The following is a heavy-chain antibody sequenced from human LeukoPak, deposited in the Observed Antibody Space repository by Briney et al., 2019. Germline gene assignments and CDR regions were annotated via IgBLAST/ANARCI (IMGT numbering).Heavy chain of an antibody. D-gene: IGHD2-15*01. Sequence: SEAPSLTCTVSGGSISSYYWSWIRQPPGKGLEWIGYIYYSGSTNYNPSLKSRVTISVDTSKNQFSLKLSSVTAADTAVYCCAKGGSPTYYYYGMDVWGQGTTVTVSS. V-gene: IGHV4-59*01. CDR3: AKGGSPTYYYYGMDV. CDR1: GGSISSYY. J-gene: IGHJ6*02. CDR2: IYYSGST.